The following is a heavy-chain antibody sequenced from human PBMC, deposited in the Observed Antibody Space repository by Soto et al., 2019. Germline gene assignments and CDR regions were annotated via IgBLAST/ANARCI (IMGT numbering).Heavy chain of an antibody. CDR2: ILHDGSAE. D-gene: IGHD4-4*01. CDR3: ARSRDGYSLYFYYGMDG. CDR1: GLTFTSYC. V-gene: IGHV3-30*03. J-gene: IGHJ6*02. Sequence: GESLRLSCAGSGLTFTSYCMRWVRQAPGKGLEWMALILHDGSAEYYADSVKGRFTISRDNSKNTLYLQMNSLRAEDTAVYYCARSRDGYSLYFYYGMDGWGQGTTVTVSS.